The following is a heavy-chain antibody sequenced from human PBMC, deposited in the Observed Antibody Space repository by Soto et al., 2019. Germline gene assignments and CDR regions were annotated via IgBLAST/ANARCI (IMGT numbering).Heavy chain of an antibody. D-gene: IGHD4-4*01. J-gene: IGHJ4*02. CDR2: IYYSGST. CDR1: GGSISSYY. Sequence: QVQLQESGPGLVKPSETLSLTCTVSGGSISSYYWSWIRQPPGKGLEWIGYIYYSGSTNYNPSLKSRVTISVDTSKNQFSLKLSSVTAADTAVYYCARGGTVNPHYWGQRTLVTVSS. CDR3: ARGGTVNPHY. V-gene: IGHV4-59*01.